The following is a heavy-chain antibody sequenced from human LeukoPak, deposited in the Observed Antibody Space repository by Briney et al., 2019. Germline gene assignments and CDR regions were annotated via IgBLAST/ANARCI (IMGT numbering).Heavy chain of an antibody. Sequence: ASVKVSCKASGYRFTENYLHWLRQAPGQGPEWMGCINPNSGGTYYAQNFQGRVTLTRDTSMSTAYMELSDLTSDDTAIYYCARGGRHYNYAYGMPWGQGTLATVSS. D-gene: IGHD5-18*01. J-gene: IGHJ4*02. CDR3: ARGGRHYNYAYGMP. CDR1: GYRFTENY. CDR2: INPNSGGT. V-gene: IGHV1-2*02.